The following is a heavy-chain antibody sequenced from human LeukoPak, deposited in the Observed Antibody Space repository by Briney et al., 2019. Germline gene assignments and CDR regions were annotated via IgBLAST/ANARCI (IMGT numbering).Heavy chain of an antibody. V-gene: IGHV3-53*01. CDR1: GLIVSSNY. Sequence: GGSQRLSCAASGLIVSSNYMTWVRQAPGKGLEWVSVIYSGGSIYYADSVKGRFTISRDNSRNTLYLQMNSLRAEDTAVYYCARALNGFDIWGPGALVTVSS. CDR2: IYSGGSI. CDR3: ARALNGFDI. J-gene: IGHJ3*02.